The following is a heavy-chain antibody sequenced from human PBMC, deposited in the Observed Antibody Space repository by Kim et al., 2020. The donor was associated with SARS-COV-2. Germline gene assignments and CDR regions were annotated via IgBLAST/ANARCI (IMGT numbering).Heavy chain of an antibody. Sequence: GGSLRLSCAASRFIFNDYAMMWVRQVPGEGLEWVSGITASGRVTYYGDSVRGRFTISRDNSKNTLYLQMNSLRTEDTAVYFCARLGASDVGASVAYYGM. CDR1: RFIFNDYA. CDR2: ITASGRVT. V-gene: IGHV3-23*01. J-gene: IGHJ6*01. CDR3: ARLGASDVGASVAYYGM. D-gene: IGHD1-26*01.